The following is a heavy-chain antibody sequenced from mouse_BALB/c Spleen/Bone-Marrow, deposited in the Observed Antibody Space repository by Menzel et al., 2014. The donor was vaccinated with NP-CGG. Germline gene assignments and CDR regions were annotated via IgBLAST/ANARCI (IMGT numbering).Heavy chain of an antibody. D-gene: IGHD1-1*01. V-gene: IGHV1S56*01. CDR2: IYPGNVNT. CDR3: ARRGGRDEGYAMDY. Sequence: QVQLQQSGPELVKPGASVRISCKASGYTFTSYYIHWVKQRPGQGLEWIGWIYPGNVNTKYNEKFKGKATLTADKSSSTAYMQLSSLTSEDSAVYFCARRGGRDEGYAMDYWGQRTSVTVSS. CDR1: GYTFTSYY. J-gene: IGHJ4*01.